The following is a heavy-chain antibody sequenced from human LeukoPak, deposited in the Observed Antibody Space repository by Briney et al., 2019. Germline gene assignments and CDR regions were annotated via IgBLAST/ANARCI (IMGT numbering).Heavy chain of an antibody. CDR2: INSDGSST. J-gene: IGHJ6*02. CDR1: GFTFSSYW. Sequence: PGGSLRLSCAASGFTFSSYWMHWVRQAPGKGLVWVSRINSDGSSTSYADSVKGRFTISRDNAKNTLYLQMNSLRAEDTAVYYCAREGYSSSWTSYYYYGMDVWGQGTTVTVSS. D-gene: IGHD6-13*01. CDR3: AREGYSSSWTSYYYYGMDV. V-gene: IGHV3-74*01.